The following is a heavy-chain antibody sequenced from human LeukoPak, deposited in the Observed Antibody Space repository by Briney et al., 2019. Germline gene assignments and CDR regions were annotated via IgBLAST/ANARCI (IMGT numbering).Heavy chain of an antibody. V-gene: IGHV3-43*02. CDR3: AKDITYYYDSSGYYLGYMDV. J-gene: IGHJ6*03. D-gene: IGHD3-22*01. CDR2: ISGDGGST. CDR1: GFTFDDYA. Sequence: GGSLRLSCAASGFTFDDYAMPWVRQAPGKGLEWVSLISGDGGSTYYADSVKGRFTISRDNSKNSLYLQMNSLRTEDTALYYCAKDITYYYDSSGYYLGYMDVWGKGTTVTVSS.